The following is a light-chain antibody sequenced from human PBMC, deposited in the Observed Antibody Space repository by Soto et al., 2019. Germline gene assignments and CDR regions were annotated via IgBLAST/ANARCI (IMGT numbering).Light chain of an antibody. J-gene: IGKJ4*01. Sequence: DIQMTQSPSSLSASVGDRVTITCQASHDINNLLNWYQQKPGKAPHLLIYDVSKLEVGVPSRFSDSGYRKNFTFTISSMQPEDIAIYYCPQHNNLPLTFGGGTRVELK. V-gene: IGKV1-33*01. CDR3: PQHNNLPLT. CDR1: HDINNL. CDR2: DVS.